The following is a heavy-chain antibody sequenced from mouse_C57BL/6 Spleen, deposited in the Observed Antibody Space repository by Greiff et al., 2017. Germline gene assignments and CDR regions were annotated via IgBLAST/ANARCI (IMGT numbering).Heavy chain of an antibody. D-gene: IGHD4-1*02. Sequence: DVHLVESGGGLVKPGGSLKLSCAASGFTFSDYGMHWVRQAPEKGLEWVAYISSGSSTIYYADTVKGRFTISRDNAKNTLFLQMTSLRSEDTAMYYCARSTGTAAWFAYWGQGTLVTVSA. CDR2: ISSGSSTI. CDR1: GFTFSDYG. CDR3: ARSTGTAAWFAY. V-gene: IGHV5-17*01. J-gene: IGHJ3*01.